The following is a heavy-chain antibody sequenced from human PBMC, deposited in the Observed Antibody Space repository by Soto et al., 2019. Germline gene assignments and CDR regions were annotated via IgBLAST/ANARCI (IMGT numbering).Heavy chain of an antibody. Sequence: ASVKVSCKASGYTFTSYDINWVRQATGPGLEWMGWMNPNSGNTGYAQKFQGRVTMTRNTSISTAYMELSSLRSEDTAVYYCARPKWFTMFRGGELDAFDIWGQGTLVTVSS. CDR3: ARPKWFTMFRGGELDAFDI. CDR1: GYTFTSYD. V-gene: IGHV1-8*01. J-gene: IGHJ3*02. CDR2: MNPNSGNT. D-gene: IGHD3-10*01.